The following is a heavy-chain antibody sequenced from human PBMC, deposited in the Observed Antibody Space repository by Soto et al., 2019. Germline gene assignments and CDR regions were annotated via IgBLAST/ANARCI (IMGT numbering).Heavy chain of an antibody. CDR1: GGSISSGGYY. CDR2: IYYSGST. Sequence: SSETLSLTCTVSGGSISSGGYYWSWIRQHPGKGLEWIGYIYYSGSTYYNPSLKSRVTISVDTSKNQFSLKLSSVTAADTAVYYCARVRPTDYGDYSAFDIWGQGTMVTVSS. J-gene: IGHJ3*02. CDR3: ARVRPTDYGDYSAFDI. V-gene: IGHV4-31*03. D-gene: IGHD4-17*01.